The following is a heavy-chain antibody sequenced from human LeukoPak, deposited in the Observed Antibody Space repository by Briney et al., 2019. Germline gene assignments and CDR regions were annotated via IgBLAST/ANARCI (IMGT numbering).Heavy chain of an antibody. V-gene: IGHV3-21*01. CDR3: AREASSGFTPGGAFDI. J-gene: IGHJ3*02. CDR2: ISSSSSYI. Sequence: PGGSLRLSCAASGFTFSSYSMNWVRQAPGKGLEWVSSISSSSSYIYYADSVKGRFTISRDNAKNSLYLQMNSLRAEDTAVYYCAREASSGFTPGGAFDIWGQGTMVTVSS. CDR1: GFTFSSYS. D-gene: IGHD6-19*01.